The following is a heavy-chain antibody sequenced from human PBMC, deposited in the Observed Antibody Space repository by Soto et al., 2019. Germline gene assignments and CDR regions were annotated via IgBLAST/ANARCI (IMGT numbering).Heavy chain of an antibody. CDR3: ANAPTVIFPSK. Sequence: EVHLEECGGGLVKPGESLRLSCAASGFTFSTYHMNWVRLAPGKGLEWISSIGGGGDEIYYADSVRGRFTISRDNAKASLYLQMNSLRVEDTAVYYCANAPTVIFPSKWGQGTLVTVSS. D-gene: IGHD2-21*01. CDR1: GFTFSTYH. CDR2: IGGGGDEI. V-gene: IGHV3-21*01. J-gene: IGHJ4*01.